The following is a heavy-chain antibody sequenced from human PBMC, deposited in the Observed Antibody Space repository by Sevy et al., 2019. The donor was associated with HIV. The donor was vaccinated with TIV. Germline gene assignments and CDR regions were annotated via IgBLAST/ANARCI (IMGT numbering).Heavy chain of an antibody. CDR2: ISGSGGST. Sequence: GGSLRLSCAASGFTFSSYAMSWVRQAPGKGLEWVSAISGSGGSTYYADSVKGRFTISRDNSKNTLYLQMNSLRAEDTAVYYVPKDAKYSSSWSVTANNWFDPGGQGTLVTVSS. J-gene: IGHJ5*02. CDR1: GFTFSSYA. D-gene: IGHD6-13*01. V-gene: IGHV3-23*01. CDR3: PKDAKYSSSWSVTANNWFDP.